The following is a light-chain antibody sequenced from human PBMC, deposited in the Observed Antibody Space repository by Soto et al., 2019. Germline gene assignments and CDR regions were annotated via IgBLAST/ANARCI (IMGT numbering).Light chain of an antibody. V-gene: IGKV3-20*01. CDR2: GAS. Sequence: ELASTQPPGTLTLSPGQRATFSCRASQSVSSTYLAWYQQIPGQAPRLLIYGASHRAAGIPDRFSGRGSGTDFALTIRRLEPDDFAVYYRQQYGSSITFGQGTRLEIK. J-gene: IGKJ5*01. CDR3: QQYGSSIT. CDR1: QSVSSTY.